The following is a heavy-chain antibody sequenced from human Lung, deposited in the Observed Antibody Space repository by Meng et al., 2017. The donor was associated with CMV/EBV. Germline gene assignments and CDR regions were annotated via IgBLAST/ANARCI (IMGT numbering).Heavy chain of an antibody. D-gene: IGHD3-3*01. CDR2: VSYDGSHK. Sequence: GESLKISCAASGFTFSSSAMHGVRQAPGKGLEGVAVVSYDGSHKYYADSVKGRFTISRDNSKNSLYLQMNSLRPEDTAVYYCARGIKEWSYFYYHAMDVWGQGSTVTVSS. J-gene: IGHJ6*02. CDR3: ARGIKEWSYFYYHAMDV. V-gene: IGHV3-30*04. CDR1: GFTFSSSA.